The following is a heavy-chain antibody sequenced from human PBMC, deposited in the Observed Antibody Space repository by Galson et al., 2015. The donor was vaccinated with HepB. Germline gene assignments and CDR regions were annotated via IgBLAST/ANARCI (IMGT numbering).Heavy chain of an antibody. V-gene: IGHV3-7*01. CDR2: INEGGGDK. D-gene: IGHD5-24*01. CDR3: ARDHPKPRRDDYNYVGC. Sequence: SLRLSCAASGFTFSSYAMSWVRQAPGKGLEWVANINEGGGDKYYVDSVKGRFTISRDNARNSLYLQMNSLRAEDTAVYYCARDHPKPRRDDYNYVGCWGQGTLVTVSS. J-gene: IGHJ4*02. CDR1: GFTFSSYA.